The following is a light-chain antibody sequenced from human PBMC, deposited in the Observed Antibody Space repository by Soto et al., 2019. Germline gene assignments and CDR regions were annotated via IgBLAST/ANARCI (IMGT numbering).Light chain of an antibody. J-gene: IGKJ1*01. V-gene: IGKV1-39*01. CDR3: QQSYSTPPWT. Sequence: DIQMTQSPSSLSGSVGDRVTITCRASQSISSYLNWYQQKPGKAPKLLIYAASSLQSGVPSRFSGSGSGTDFTLTISSLQPEDFETYYCQQSYSTPPWTFGQGPRWIS. CDR1: QSISSY. CDR2: AAS.